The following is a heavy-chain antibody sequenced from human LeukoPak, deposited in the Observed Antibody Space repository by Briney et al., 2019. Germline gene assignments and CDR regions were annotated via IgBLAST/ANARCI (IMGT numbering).Heavy chain of an antibody. CDR3: ARDYSNYFGYYYYYMDV. D-gene: IGHD4-11*01. CDR2: MNPNSGNT. Sequence: GASVKVSCKASGYTFTSYDINWVRQATGQGLGWMGWMNPNSGNTGYAQKFQGRVTITRNTSISTAYMKLSSLRSEDTAVYYCARDYSNYFGYYYYYMDVWGKGTTVTVSS. CDR1: GYTFTSYD. V-gene: IGHV1-8*03. J-gene: IGHJ6*03.